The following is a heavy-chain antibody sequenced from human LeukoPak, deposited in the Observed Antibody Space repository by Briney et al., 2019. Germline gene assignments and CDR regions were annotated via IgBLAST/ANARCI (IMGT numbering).Heavy chain of an antibody. CDR1: GFTFSSYE. J-gene: IGHJ4*02. CDR3: ARDTPPYYDDVWGSQGVFDY. V-gene: IGHV3-48*03. D-gene: IGHD3-16*01. CDR2: ISSSGSTI. Sequence: PGGSLRLSCAASGFTFSSYEMNWVRQAPGKGLEWVSYISSSGSTIYYADSVKGRFTISRDNAKNSLYLQMNSLRAEDTAVYYCARDTPPYYDDVWGSQGVFDYWGQGTLVTVSS.